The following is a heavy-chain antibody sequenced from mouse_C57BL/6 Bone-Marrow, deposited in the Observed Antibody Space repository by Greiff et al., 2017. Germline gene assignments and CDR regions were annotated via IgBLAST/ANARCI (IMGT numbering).Heavy chain of an antibody. Sequence: QVQLQQPGAELVMPGASVKLSCKASGYTFTSYWMHWVKQRPGQGLEWIGEIDPSDSYTNYNPKFKGKSTLTVDKSSSTAYMQLSSLTSDDAAVYYCASSGNFTTVVAPWYFDVCGTGPTVTVTA. D-gene: IGHD1-1*01. CDR1: GYTFTSYW. V-gene: IGHV1-69*01. J-gene: IGHJ1*03. CDR2: IDPSDSYT. CDR3: ASSGNFTTVVAPWYFDV.